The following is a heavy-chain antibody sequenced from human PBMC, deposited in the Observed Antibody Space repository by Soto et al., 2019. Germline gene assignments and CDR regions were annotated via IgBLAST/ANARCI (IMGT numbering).Heavy chain of an antibody. CDR1: GGSISSGAYY. D-gene: IGHD1-1*01. Sequence: QGQLQESGPGLVKPSQTLSLTCTVSGGSISSGAYYWSWILQPPGKGMEWLGYIYSTWSTYSNPALKSRVAISVDTPKNQFPLKLSSVTAADTAVYYCAAVRQHYFDFWGQGTLVTVSS. V-gene: IGHV4-31*03. CDR3: AAVRQHYFDF. J-gene: IGHJ4*02. CDR2: IYSTWST.